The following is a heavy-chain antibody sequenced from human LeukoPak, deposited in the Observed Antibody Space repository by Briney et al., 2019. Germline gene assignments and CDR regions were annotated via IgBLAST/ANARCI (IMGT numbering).Heavy chain of an antibody. CDR3: ARFSSSWIYYFDF. V-gene: IGHV4-39*01. Sequence: SETLSLTCFVSGGSISSSSTYYWGWIRQPPGKGLEWIGSIYFSGSTHYNSFLKRRVTISVHTSKNQFSLTLSSVTATDTATYYCARFSSSWIYYFDFWGQGTLVTASS. CDR1: GGSISSSSTYY. D-gene: IGHD6-13*01. J-gene: IGHJ4*02. CDR2: IYFSGST.